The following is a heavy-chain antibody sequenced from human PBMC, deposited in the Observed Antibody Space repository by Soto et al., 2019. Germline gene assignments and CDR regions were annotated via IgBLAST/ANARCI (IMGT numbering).Heavy chain of an antibody. D-gene: IGHD1-26*01. V-gene: IGHV3-66*01. J-gene: IGHJ6*02. CDR2: IYSGGST. Sequence: EVQLVESGGGLVQPGGSLRLSCAASGFTVSSNYMTWVRQAPGKGLEWVSVIYSGGSTYYADSVKGRFTISRDNSKNTLDLQLNSLRAEDTAVYYWASDSGLSGSSFMGVWGQGTTVTVSS. CDR1: GFTVSSNY. CDR3: ASDSGLSGSSFMGV.